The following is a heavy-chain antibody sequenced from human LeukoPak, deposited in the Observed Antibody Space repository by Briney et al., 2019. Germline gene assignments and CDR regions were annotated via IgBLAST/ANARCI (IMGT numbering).Heavy chain of an antibody. V-gene: IGHV4-39*01. J-gene: IGHJ4*02. CDR3: ARPRGDLWSGYDY. D-gene: IGHD3-3*01. Sequence: PSETLSLTCSVSGGSISRSSYYWTWIRQSPGRGLEWIGNTYYSGSTLYNPSLKSRVTISVDTSKNQFSLRLTSVTAADTAVYYCARPRGDLWSGYDYWGQGVLVTVSP. CDR1: GGSISRSSYY. CDR2: TYYSGST.